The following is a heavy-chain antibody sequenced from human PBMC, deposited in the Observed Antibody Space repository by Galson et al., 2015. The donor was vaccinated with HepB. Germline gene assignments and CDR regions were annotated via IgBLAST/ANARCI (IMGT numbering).Heavy chain of an antibody. CDR3: ARVMYYYDSSGSPLGAFDI. CDR1: GYSFTSYW. V-gene: IGHV5-10-1*01. J-gene: IGHJ3*02. D-gene: IGHD3-22*01. CDR2: IDPSDSYT. Sequence: QSGAEVKKPGESLRISCKGSGYSFTSYWISWVRQMPGKGLGWMGRIDPSDSYTNYSPSFQGHVTISADKSISTAYLQWSSLKASDTAMYYCARVMYYYDSSGSPLGAFDIWGQGTMVTVSS.